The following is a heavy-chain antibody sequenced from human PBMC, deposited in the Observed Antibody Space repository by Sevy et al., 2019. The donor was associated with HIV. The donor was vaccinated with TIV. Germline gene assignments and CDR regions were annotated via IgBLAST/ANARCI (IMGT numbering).Heavy chain of an antibody. D-gene: IGHD2-21*02. J-gene: IGHJ6*02. V-gene: IGHV3-53*01. CDR3: ATCSSGDCYYYGMDV. CDR2: VYSGGRT. CDR1: GFSVSTNY. Sequence: GGSLRLSCAASGFSVSTNYMTWVRQAPGKGLEWVSVVYSGGRTEYADSVKGRFTIFRDISKNALFLELSSLTAEDTAVYCCATCSSGDCYYYGMDVWGQGTTVTVSS.